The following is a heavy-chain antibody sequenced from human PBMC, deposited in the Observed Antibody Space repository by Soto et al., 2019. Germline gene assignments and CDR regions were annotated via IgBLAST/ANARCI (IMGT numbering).Heavy chain of an antibody. CDR3: LSGRGY. CDR2: MNTDGSAQ. CDR1: GFSFSSYW. J-gene: IGHJ4*02. Sequence: GGSLRLSCAASGFSFSSYWINWVRQAPGKGLEWVANMNTDGSAQYYVDSEKGRFTISRDNAKNSVYLQMNSLRAEDAAVYYCLSGRGYWGQGTLVTVSS. V-gene: IGHV3-7*01.